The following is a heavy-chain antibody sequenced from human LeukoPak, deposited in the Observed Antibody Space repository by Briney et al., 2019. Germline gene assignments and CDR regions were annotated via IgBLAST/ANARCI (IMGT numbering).Heavy chain of an antibody. CDR3: ARGAYYPVFDY. Sequence: SETLSLTCTVSGGSISSGDYYWSWIRQPPGKGLEWIGHIYYSGSTYYNPSLKSRVAISVDTSKNQFSLELSSVTAADTAVYYCARGAYYPVFDYWGQGTLVTVSS. V-gene: IGHV4-30-4*08. J-gene: IGHJ4*02. D-gene: IGHD3-10*01. CDR1: GGSISSGDYY. CDR2: IYYSGST.